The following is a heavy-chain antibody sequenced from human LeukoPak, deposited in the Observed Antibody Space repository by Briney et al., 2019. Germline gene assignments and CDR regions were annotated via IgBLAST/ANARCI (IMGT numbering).Heavy chain of an antibody. Sequence: GGALRLSCAAPGFTFSSYWMSWVRQAPGKGLEWVANINQDGSQKYYVDSVKDRFAISRDNAENSLYLQMNCLRAEDTAVYYCAREGHSGDYFDYWGQGTLVTVSS. CDR1: GFTFSSYW. V-gene: IGHV3-7*05. CDR3: AREGHSGDYFDY. D-gene: IGHD2-21*01. CDR2: INQDGSQK. J-gene: IGHJ4*02.